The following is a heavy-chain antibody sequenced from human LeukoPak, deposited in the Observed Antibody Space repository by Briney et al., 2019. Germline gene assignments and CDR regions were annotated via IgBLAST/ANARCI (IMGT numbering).Heavy chain of an antibody. CDR3: ARAPERWYSYGSYTYYYMDV. CDR1: GGSITSRSYY. J-gene: IGHJ6*03. Sequence: PSETLSLTCTVSGGSITSRSYYWGWIRQPPGKGLEWIGSISYSGSTNYNPSLESRVTISVDTSKNQISLKLSPVTAADTTVYYCARAPERWYSYGSYTYYYMDVWGKGTTVTVSS. D-gene: IGHD5-18*01. V-gene: IGHV4-61*01. CDR2: ISYSGST.